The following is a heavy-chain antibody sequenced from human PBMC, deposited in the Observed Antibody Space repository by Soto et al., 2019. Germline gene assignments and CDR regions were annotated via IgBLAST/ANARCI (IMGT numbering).Heavy chain of an antibody. J-gene: IGHJ4*02. D-gene: IGHD1-1*01. CDR1: GFTFSSHW. CDR2: IGPSGSGT. V-gene: IGHV3-74*01. CDR3: TRDNNWSYDY. Sequence: LRLSCAASGFTFSSHWMHWVRQAPGKGLVWVSHIGPSGSGTRDADSVQGRFTIYRDNARNTLYLQMNSLRDEDTAVYYCTRDNNWSYDYWGQGILVTVSS.